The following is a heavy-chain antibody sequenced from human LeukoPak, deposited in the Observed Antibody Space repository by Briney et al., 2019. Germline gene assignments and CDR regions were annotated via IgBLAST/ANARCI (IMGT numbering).Heavy chain of an antibody. CDR1: GFTFSSYG. CDR3: AKEGNDFWSGYSFDY. Sequence: GRSLRLSCAASGFTFSSYGMHWVRQAPGKGLEWVAVIWYDGSNKYYADSVKGRFTTSRDNSKNTLYLQMNSLRAEDTAVYYCAKEGNDFWSGYSFDYWGQGTLVTVSS. D-gene: IGHD3-3*01. V-gene: IGHV3-33*06. J-gene: IGHJ4*02. CDR2: IWYDGSNK.